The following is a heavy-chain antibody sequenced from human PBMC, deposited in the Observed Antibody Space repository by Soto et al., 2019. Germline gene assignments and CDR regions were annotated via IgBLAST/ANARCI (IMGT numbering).Heavy chain of an antibody. CDR3: AHRGDYCTHGVCFGY. V-gene: IGHV2-5*02. Sequence: QITLKESGPTLVKPTQTLALTCTFSGFSLSTGGVGVGWIRQPPGKALEWLALIYWDDDKRYSPSLKSRLTITKDTSNNQVVLTMPSRDSVDTATYSCAHRGDYCTHGVCFGYWGQGTLVTVSS. CDR1: GFSLSTGGVG. D-gene: IGHD2-8*01. J-gene: IGHJ4*02. CDR2: IYWDDDK.